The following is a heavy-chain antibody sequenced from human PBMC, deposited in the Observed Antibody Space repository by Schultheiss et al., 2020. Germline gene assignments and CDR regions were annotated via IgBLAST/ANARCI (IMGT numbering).Heavy chain of an antibody. CDR1: GGSISSSY. J-gene: IGHJ5*02. Sequence: SETLSLTCTVSGGSISSSYWSWIRQPPGKGLEWIGSIYYSGSTNYNPSLRSRVTISVDTSKNQFSLNLSSVTAADTAVYYCARHRGGCGGGSCLTWFDPWGQGTLVTVSS. V-gene: IGHV4-59*08. CDR2: IYYSGST. D-gene: IGHD2-15*01. CDR3: ARHRGGCGGGSCLTWFDP.